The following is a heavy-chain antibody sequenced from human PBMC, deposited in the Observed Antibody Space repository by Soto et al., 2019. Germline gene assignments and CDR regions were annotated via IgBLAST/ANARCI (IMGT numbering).Heavy chain of an antibody. J-gene: IGHJ5*02. CDR3: ATRLIALDNNWFDP. CDR2: INYSGST. Sequence: SETLSLTCTVSGGSISSYYWSWIRQPPGKGLEWIGYINYSGSTNYNPSLKSRVTISVDTSKNQFSLKLSSVTAADTAVYYCATRLIALDNNWFDPWGQGTLVTVSS. D-gene: IGHD6-19*01. V-gene: IGHV4-59*12. CDR1: GGSISSYY.